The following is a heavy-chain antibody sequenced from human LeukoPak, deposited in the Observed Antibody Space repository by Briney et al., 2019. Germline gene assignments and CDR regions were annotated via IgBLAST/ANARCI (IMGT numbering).Heavy chain of an antibody. CDR1: GVTFSSYS. J-gene: IGHJ4*02. CDR2: ISSSSSYI. V-gene: IGHV3-21*01. Sequence: PGGSLRLSCAASGVTFSSYSMNWGRQAPGKGLEWVSSISSSSSYIYYADSVKGRFTISRDNAKNSLYLQMNSLRSEDTAVYYCARAFGEQQLVYFDYWGQGTLVTVSS. D-gene: IGHD6-13*01. CDR3: ARAFGEQQLVYFDY.